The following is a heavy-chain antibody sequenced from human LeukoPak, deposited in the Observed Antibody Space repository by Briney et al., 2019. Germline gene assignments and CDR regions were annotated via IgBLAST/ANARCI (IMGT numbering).Heavy chain of an antibody. CDR3: AKDRDYYGSGSSDY. Sequence: GGSLRLSCAASGFSFAMHWVRQAPGKGLEWVSSISWNSGSIDYADSVKGRFTISRDNSKNTLYLQMNSLRAEDTAVYYCAKDRDYYGSGSSDYWGQGTLVTVSS. J-gene: IGHJ4*02. CDR1: GFSFA. V-gene: IGHV3-9*01. D-gene: IGHD3-10*01. CDR2: ISWNSGSI.